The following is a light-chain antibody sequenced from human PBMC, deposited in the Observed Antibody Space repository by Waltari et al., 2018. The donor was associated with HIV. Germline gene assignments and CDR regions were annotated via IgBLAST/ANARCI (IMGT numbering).Light chain of an antibody. CDR1: QTVDSD. CDR3: QQYNNWPYT. Sequence: ERVMTQSPTTLSVSPGERATLSCRASQTVDSDLAWYQQRPGQPPRLLISGASTRATGIPARFSASGSGTEFTLTINSLQSEDFAVYYCQQYNNWPYTFGQGTRLDIK. V-gene: IGKV3-15*01. CDR2: GAS. J-gene: IGKJ2*01.